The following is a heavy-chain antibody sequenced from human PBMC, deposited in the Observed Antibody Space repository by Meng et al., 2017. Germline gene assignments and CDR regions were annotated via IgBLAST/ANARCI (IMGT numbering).Heavy chain of an antibody. V-gene: IGHV3-7*01. D-gene: IGHD5-24*01. CDR1: GLTFINYW. Sequence: GESLKISCVDSGLTFINYWMSWVRQSPGKGLEFVANIKPDGSDKNYGDSVKGRYTISRDNAKNSLYLQMNSLRVEDTAIYYCARSDGWGQGTPVTVSS. CDR3: ARSDG. CDR2: IKPDGSDK. J-gene: IGHJ4*02.